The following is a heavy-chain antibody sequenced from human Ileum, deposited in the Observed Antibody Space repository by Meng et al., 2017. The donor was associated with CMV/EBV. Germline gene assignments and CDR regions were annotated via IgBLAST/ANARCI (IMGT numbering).Heavy chain of an antibody. Sequence: VHLLASGQGLVKSSPPLSLPCHVSGDSTISDDHYWSWIRQPQGKGLEWIGYVFYSGSTYYNPSLMSRVTISVDTSKNQFSLRLSSVTAADTAVYYCARELRYGDYYFDSWGQGTLVTVSS. D-gene: IGHD4-17*01. CDR2: VFYSGST. V-gene: IGHV4-30-4*08. CDR3: ARELRYGDYYFDS. J-gene: IGHJ4*02. CDR1: GDSTISDDHY.